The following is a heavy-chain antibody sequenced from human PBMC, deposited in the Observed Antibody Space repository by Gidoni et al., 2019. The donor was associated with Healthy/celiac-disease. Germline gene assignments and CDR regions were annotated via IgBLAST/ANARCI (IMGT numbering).Heavy chain of an antibody. J-gene: IGHJ6*02. D-gene: IGHD3-22*01. V-gene: IGHV4-4*07. Sequence: QVQLQESGPGLVKPSETLSLTCTVSGGSISSYYWRWIRQPAGKGLEWIGRIYTSGSTNYNPSLKSRVTMSVDTSKNQFSLKLSSVTAADTAVYYCARTYYYDSSGYPFDYYYGMDVWGQGTTVTVSS. CDR2: IYTSGST. CDR3: ARTYYYDSSGYPFDYYYGMDV. CDR1: GGSISSYY.